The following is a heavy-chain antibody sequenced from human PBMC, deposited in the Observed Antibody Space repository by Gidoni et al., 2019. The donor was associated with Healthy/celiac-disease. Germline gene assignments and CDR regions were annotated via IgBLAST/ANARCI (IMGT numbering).Heavy chain of an antibody. J-gene: IGHJ3*02. CDR3: TRDLRDLCSTSCRDAFDI. CDR2: IRSKAYGGTT. D-gene: IGHD2-2*01. Sequence: EVQLVASGGGLVQPGRSLRLSCTASGFTFGDYAMSWFRQAPGKGLEWVGFIRSKAYGGTTEDAASVKGRFTISRDDSKSIAYLQMNSLKTEDTAVYYCTRDLRDLCSTSCRDAFDIWGQGTMVTVSS. V-gene: IGHV3-49*03. CDR1: GFTFGDYA.